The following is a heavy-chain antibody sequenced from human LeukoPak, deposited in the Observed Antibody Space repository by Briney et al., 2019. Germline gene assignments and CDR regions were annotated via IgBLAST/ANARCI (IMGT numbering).Heavy chain of an antibody. V-gene: IGHV1-69*13. CDR3: ARGPYSGSYWEYFDY. CDR1: GGTFSSYA. Sequence: SVKVSCKASGGTFSSYAISWVRQAPGQGLEWMGGIIPIFGTANYAQKFQGRVTITADESTSTAYMELSSLRSEDTAVYYCARGPYSGSYWEYFDYWGQGTLVTVSS. D-gene: IGHD1-26*01. J-gene: IGHJ4*02. CDR2: IIPIFGTA.